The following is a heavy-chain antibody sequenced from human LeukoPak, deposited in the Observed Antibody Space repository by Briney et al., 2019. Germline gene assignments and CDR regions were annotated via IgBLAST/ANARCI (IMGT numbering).Heavy chain of an antibody. V-gene: IGHV4-59*01. Sequence: SETLSLTCTVSGGSISTYYWSWIRQSPGKGLEWIAYIDYRGSTTYNPSLRSRVTISVDTSRNQFSLKLSSVTAADTAVYYCARSRSGYSYDHAAFEIWGQGTLVTVSS. CDR2: IDYRGST. J-gene: IGHJ3*02. CDR3: ARSRSGYSYDHAAFEI. D-gene: IGHD5-18*01. CDR1: GGSISTYY.